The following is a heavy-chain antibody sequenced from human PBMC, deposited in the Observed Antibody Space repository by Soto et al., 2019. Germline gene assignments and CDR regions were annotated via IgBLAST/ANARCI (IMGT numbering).Heavy chain of an antibody. CDR1: GYTFTGYY. CDR3: ARVRGDIVVVPAATPYYYYGMDV. D-gene: IGHD2-2*01. J-gene: IGHJ6*02. Sequence: ASVKVSCKASGYTFTGYYMHWVRQAPGQGLEWMGWINPNNGGTNYAQKLQGRVTMTTDTSTSTAYMELRSLRSDDTAVYYCARVRGDIVVVPAATPYYYYGMDVWGQGTTVTVSS. CDR2: INPNNGGT. V-gene: IGHV1-2*02.